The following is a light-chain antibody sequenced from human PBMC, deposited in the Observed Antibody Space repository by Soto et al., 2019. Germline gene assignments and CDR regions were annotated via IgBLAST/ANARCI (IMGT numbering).Light chain of an antibody. J-gene: IGKJ3*01. CDR3: QQYGTSPLT. V-gene: IGKV3-20*01. Sequence: EIVLTQSPGTLSLSPGERATLSCTASQSISSNSLAWYQQKPGQAPRLLIFGASGRATGIPDRFSGSGSGTHFTLSISRLEPEYFAVYYCQQYGTSPLTFGPGTKVEIK. CDR2: GAS. CDR1: QSISSNS.